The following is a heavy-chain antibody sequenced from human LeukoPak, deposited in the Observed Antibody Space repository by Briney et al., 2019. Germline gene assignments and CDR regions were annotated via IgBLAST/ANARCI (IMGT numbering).Heavy chain of an antibody. Sequence: GGSLRLSCAASGFTFSSYGMSWVRQAPGKGLEWVSAISGSGGSTYYADSVKGRFTISRDNSKNTLYLQMNSLRAEDTAVYYCAKRGGSYWNYFDYWGQGTLVTVSS. D-gene: IGHD3-10*01. J-gene: IGHJ4*02. CDR1: GFTFSSYG. CDR3: AKRGGSYWNYFDY. V-gene: IGHV3-23*01. CDR2: ISGSGGST.